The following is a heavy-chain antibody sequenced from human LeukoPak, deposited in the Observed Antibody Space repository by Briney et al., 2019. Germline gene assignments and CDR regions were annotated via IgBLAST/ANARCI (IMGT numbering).Heavy chain of an antibody. CDR1: GGSISSYY. D-gene: IGHD5-18*01. J-gene: IGHJ6*03. Sequence: PSETLSLTCTVSGGSISSYYWSWIRQPPGKGLEWIGYIYYSGSTNYNPSLKSRVTISVDTSKNQFSLKLSSVTAADTAVYYCARLANYVDTAMVKRPISYYYYYYMDVWGKGTTVTVSS. V-gene: IGHV4-59*01. CDR2: IYYSGST. CDR3: ARLANYVDTAMVKRPISYYYYYYMDV.